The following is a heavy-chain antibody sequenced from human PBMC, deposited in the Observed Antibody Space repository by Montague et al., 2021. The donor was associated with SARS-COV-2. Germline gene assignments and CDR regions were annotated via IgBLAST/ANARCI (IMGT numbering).Heavy chain of an antibody. Sequence: SETLSLTCTVSGGSISSSSYYWGWLRQPPGKGLEWIGSIYYSGSTYYNPSLKSRVTIFVDTSKNQFSLKLSSVTAADTAVYYCASHKNSSGSCRPDAFDIWGQGTMVTVSS. D-gene: IGHD6-19*01. CDR3: ASHKNSSGSCRPDAFDI. CDR2: IYYSGST. J-gene: IGHJ3*02. CDR1: GGSISSSSYY. V-gene: IGHV4-39*01.